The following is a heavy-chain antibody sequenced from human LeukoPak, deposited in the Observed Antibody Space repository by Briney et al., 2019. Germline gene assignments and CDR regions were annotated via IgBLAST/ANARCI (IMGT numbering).Heavy chain of an antibody. CDR2: ISSSSNII. CDR3: ARGPWASFDY. V-gene: IGHV3-48*03. D-gene: IGHD3-16*01. Sequence: GGSLRLSCAASGFTFSRYEMTWVRQAPGKGLEWISYISSSSNIIRYADSVKGRFTISRDNAKNSLYLQMNSLRAEDTAVYYCARGPWASFDYWGQGTLVTVSS. CDR1: GFTFSRYE. J-gene: IGHJ4*02.